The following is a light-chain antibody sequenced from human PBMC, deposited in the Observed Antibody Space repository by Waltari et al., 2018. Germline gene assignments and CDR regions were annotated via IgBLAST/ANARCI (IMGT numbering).Light chain of an antibody. Sequence: EIVMTQSPAILSVSPGERATLSCRANPGVSSSLPWYQQKPGQTPRILIYGSSTRATGSPGRFSGSGSGTEFTLTIRSLQSEDFAVYYWLQFNNWPPLFGPGTKVDIK. CDR2: GSS. CDR3: LQFNNWPPL. CDR1: PGVSSS. V-gene: IGKV3-15*01. J-gene: IGKJ3*01.